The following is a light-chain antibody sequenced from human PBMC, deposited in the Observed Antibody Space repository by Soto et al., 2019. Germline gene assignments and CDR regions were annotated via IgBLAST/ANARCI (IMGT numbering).Light chain of an antibody. J-gene: IGLJ1*01. CDR2: DVT. Sequence: QSVLTQTASVSGSPGQSITISCTGTSSDVGGYNFVSWYQQHPDKAPKLMIYDVTNRPSGVSNRFSGSKSGNPASLTTSGLQAEDEADYYCSSYTSISTYVFGTGTKVTVL. CDR1: SSDVGGYNF. V-gene: IGLV2-14*01. CDR3: SSYTSISTYV.